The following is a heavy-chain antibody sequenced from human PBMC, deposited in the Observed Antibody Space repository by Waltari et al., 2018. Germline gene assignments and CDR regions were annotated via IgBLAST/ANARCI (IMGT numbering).Heavy chain of an antibody. CDR1: GYTLTELS. D-gene: IGHD3-10*01. CDR2: FDPEEGEK. Sequence: QVQLVQSGAEVKKPGASVKVSCKVSGYTLTELSMHWVRQAPGKGLEWMGGFDPEEGEKSYEQKCQGRVTMTEDTSTDTAYMELSSLRSEDTAVYYWAARGDYYGSGSYYVYWGQGTLVTVSS. V-gene: IGHV1-24*01. J-gene: IGHJ4*02. CDR3: AARGDYYGSGSYYVY.